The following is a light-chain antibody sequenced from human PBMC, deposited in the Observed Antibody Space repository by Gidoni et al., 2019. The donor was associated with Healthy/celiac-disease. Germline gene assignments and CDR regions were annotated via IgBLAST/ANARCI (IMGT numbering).Light chain of an antibody. Sequence: EIVLTQSPVTLSLSPGERATLSCRASQSVSSSYLAWYQQKPGQAPRLLIYVASSRATGIPDRFSGSGSGTDFTLTISRLEPEDFAVYYCQQYGSSPLFTFGPGTKVDIK. J-gene: IGKJ3*01. CDR3: QQYGSSPLFT. CDR2: VAS. CDR1: QSVSSSY. V-gene: IGKV3-20*01.